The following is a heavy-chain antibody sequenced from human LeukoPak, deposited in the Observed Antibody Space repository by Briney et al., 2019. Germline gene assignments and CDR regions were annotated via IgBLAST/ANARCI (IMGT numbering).Heavy chain of an antibody. CDR3: ASHTIPDAFDI. Sequence: PGRSLRLSCAASGFTFSSYAMHWVRQAPGKGLEWVAVISYDGSNKYYAGSVKGRFTISRDNSKNTLYLQMNSLRAEDTAVYYCASHTIPDAFDIWGQGTMVTVSS. CDR1: GFTFSSYA. V-gene: IGHV3-30-3*01. CDR2: ISYDGSNK. D-gene: IGHD2-21*01. J-gene: IGHJ3*02.